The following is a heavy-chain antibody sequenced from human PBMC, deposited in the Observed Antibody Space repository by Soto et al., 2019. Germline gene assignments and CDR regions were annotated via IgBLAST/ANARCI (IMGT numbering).Heavy chain of an antibody. CDR3: VRVLGGATPFFVY. V-gene: IGHV1-46*01. D-gene: IGHD1-26*01. Sequence: GASVKVSCKASGYTFTSYLIHWVRQAPGQGLEWMGIINPSGGSANYAQKFQGRVTMTRDTSTSTVYMELSSLRSEDTAVYYCVRVLGGATPFFVYWGQGTLVTVSS. CDR1: GYTFTSYL. CDR2: INPSGGSA. J-gene: IGHJ4*02.